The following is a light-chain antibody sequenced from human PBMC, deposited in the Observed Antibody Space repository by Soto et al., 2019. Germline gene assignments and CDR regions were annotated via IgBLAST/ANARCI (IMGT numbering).Light chain of an antibody. V-gene: IGKV3-11*01. Sequence: IVLTQSPSTRSLSPGERATLSCRASRSVGDYLAWYQQKPGQSPRLLIYGASNRATGIPARFSGSGSGTDFSLTTTTLEPDDFAVYYCQQYDASPVTFGQGTRLEIK. CDR3: QQYDASPVT. J-gene: IGKJ5*01. CDR1: RSVGDY. CDR2: GAS.